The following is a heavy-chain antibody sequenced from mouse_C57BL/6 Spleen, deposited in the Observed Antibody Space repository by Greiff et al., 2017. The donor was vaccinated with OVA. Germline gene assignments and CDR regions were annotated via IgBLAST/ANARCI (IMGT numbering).Heavy chain of an antibody. CDR1: GFTFSSYA. Sequence: EVKLEESGGGLVKPGGSLKLSCAASGFTFSSYAMSWVRQTPEKRLEWVATISDGGSYTYYPDNVKGRFTISRDNAKNNLYLQMSHLKSEDTAMYYCARGGDGPYFDYWGQGTTLTVSS. J-gene: IGHJ2*01. CDR2: ISDGGSYT. V-gene: IGHV5-4*03. D-gene: IGHD2-3*01. CDR3: ARGGDGPYFDY.